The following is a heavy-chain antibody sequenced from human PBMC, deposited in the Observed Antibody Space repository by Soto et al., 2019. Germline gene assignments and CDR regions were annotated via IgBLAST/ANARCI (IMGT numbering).Heavy chain of an antibody. CDR2: SSWNSGNI. Sequence: EVHLVESGGGLVQPGRSLRLSCAASGFTFDDYAMHWVRQGPGKGLEWVSSSWNSGNIVYADSVKGRFTISRDSANNSLDLQMNCLKTEDKAVYYGPNGAVTSIGAYCDCWGQGTLVTSSS. J-gene: IGHJ4*02. D-gene: IGHD5-12*01. V-gene: IGHV3-9*01. CDR3: PNGAVTSIGAYCDC. CDR1: GFTFDDYA.